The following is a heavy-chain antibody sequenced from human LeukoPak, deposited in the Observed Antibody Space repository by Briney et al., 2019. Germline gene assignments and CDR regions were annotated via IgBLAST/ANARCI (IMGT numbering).Heavy chain of an antibody. V-gene: IGHV4-34*01. CDR1: GGSFSGYY. Sequence: PSETLSLTCAVYGGSFSGYYWSWIRQPPGKGLEWIGEINHSGSTSYNPSLKSRVTISVDTSKNQFSLKLSSVTAADTAVYYCARGWGQLLYYYYYGMDVWGQGTTVTVSS. J-gene: IGHJ6*02. CDR3: ARGWGQLLYYYYYGMDV. D-gene: IGHD2-2*01. CDR2: INHSGST.